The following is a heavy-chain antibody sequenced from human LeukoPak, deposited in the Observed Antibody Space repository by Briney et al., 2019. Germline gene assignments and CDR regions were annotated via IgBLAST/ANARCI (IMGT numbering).Heavy chain of an antibody. CDR1: GFTFSSYA. D-gene: IGHD5-18*01. J-gene: IGHJ4*02. CDR3: ASPSGGGYSYGLL. Sequence: GGSLRLSCAASGFTFSSYAMHWVRQAPGKGLEWVAVISYDGSNKYYADSVKGRFTISRDNSKNTLYLQMNSLRAEDTAVYYCASPSGGGYSYGLLWGQGTLVTVSS. CDR2: ISYDGSNK. V-gene: IGHV3-30-3*01.